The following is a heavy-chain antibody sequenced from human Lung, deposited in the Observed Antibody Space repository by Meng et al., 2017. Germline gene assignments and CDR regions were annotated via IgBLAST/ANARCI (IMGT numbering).Heavy chain of an antibody. Sequence: ELLPQWGAGLLKPSETLSLYCVASGGSVIDYFWNRIGQPPGKGLELIGKINHRGSTNDNPALEIRATISVDRTQNHLSLKLSSEAAADSAVYYCARGPTTMAHGFDYWGQGTLVTVAS. CDR2: INHRGST. V-gene: IGHV4-34*04. D-gene: IGHD4-11*01. CDR1: GGSVIDYF. J-gene: IGHJ4*02. CDR3: ARGPTTMAHGFDY.